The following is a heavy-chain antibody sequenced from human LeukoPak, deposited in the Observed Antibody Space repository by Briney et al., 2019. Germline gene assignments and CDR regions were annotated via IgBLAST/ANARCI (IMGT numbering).Heavy chain of an antibody. V-gene: IGHV3-7*03. D-gene: IGHD6-13*01. CDR2: IKKDGSET. Sequence: GGSLRLSCAASGFTFSSSWMSWVRQAPGKGLEWVANIKKDGSETYYVDSVKGRFTISRDNAKNSLYLQMNSLRAEDTAIYYCARGRYSSTTYYFDSWGQGTLVTVSS. J-gene: IGHJ4*02. CDR3: ARGRYSSTTYYFDS. CDR1: GFTFSSSW.